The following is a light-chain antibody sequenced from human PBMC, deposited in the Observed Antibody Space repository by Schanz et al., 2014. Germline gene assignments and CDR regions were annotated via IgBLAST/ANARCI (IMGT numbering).Light chain of an antibody. CDR3: QQYNEWPRT. CDR2: DVS. V-gene: IGKV3-20*01. Sequence: PGERATLSCRASQSVSSSYLAWYQQKPGQAPRLLIYDVSNRATGIPARFSGSGSRTDFTLTISSLEPEDFAMYYCQQYNEWPRTFGQGTRVEIK. CDR1: QSVSSSY. J-gene: IGKJ1*01.